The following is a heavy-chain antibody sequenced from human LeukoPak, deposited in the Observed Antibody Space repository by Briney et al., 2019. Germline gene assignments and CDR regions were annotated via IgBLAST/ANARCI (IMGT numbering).Heavy chain of an antibody. CDR3: ARLRAAGLYYYYYYMDV. CDR1: GFTFSSYA. V-gene: IGHV3-23*01. J-gene: IGHJ6*03. D-gene: IGHD2-15*01. CDR2: ISGSGGST. Sequence: GGSLRLFCAASGFTFSSYAMSWVRQAPGKGLEWVSAISGSGGSTYYADSVKGRFTISRDNSKNTLYLQMNSLRAEDTAVYYCARLRAAGLYYYYYYMDVWGKGTTVTVSS.